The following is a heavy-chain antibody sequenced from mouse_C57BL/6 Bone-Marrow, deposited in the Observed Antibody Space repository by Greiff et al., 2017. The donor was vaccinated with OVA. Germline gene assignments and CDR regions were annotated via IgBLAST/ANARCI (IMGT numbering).Heavy chain of an antibody. D-gene: IGHD1-1*01. CDR1: GFSLTSYG. CDR2: IWSGGST. CDR3: AKTGLITTVVATLDWYFDV. Sequence: VQLQQSGPGLVQPSQSLSITCTVSGFSLTSYGVHWVRQPPGKGLEWLGVIWSGGSTDYNAAFISSLRISTENSKSQVFFKMNSLQADDTAIYFCAKTGLITTVVATLDWYFDVWGTGTTVTVSS. J-gene: IGHJ1*03. V-gene: IGHV2-4*01.